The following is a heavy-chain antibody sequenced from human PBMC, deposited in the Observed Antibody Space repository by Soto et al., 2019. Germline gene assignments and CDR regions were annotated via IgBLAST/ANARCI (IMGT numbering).Heavy chain of an antibody. Sequence: QVQLVQSGAEVKKPGSSVKVSCKASGGTFSSYAISWVRQAPGQGLEWMGGIIPIFGTANYAQKFQGRVTITADESTSTAYMELSSLRSEDTAVYYCAREGPPYYYGLGSYYPYYYYYGMDVWGKGTTVTVSS. CDR2: IIPIFGTA. CDR1: GGTFSSYA. D-gene: IGHD3-10*01. CDR3: AREGPPYYYGLGSYYPYYYYYGMDV. V-gene: IGHV1-69*01. J-gene: IGHJ6*04.